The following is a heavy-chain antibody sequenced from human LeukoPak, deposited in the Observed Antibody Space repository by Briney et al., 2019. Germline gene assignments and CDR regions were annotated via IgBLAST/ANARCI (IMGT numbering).Heavy chain of an antibody. CDR3: AKSNFWSGYYDY. CDR1: GFTFSSYA. V-gene: IGHV3-23*01. Sequence: PGGSLRLSCAASGFTFSSYAMSWVRQAPGKGLEWVSAISGSGGSTYYADPVKGRFTISRDNPKNTLHLQMNSLRAEDTAVYYCAKSNFWSGYYDYWGQGTLVTVSS. J-gene: IGHJ4*02. CDR2: ISGSGGST. D-gene: IGHD3-3*01.